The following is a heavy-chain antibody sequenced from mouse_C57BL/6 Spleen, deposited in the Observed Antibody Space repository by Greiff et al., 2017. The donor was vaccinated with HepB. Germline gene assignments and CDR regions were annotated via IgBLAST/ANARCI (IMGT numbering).Heavy chain of an antibody. CDR2: IDPSDSYT. J-gene: IGHJ2*01. V-gene: IGHV1-59*01. CDR3: ARSGVYYGNYGYFDY. Sequence: VKLQQPGAELVRPGTSVKLSCKASGYTFTSYWMHWVKQRPGQGLEWIGVIDPSDSYTNYNQKFKGKATLTVDTSSSTAYMQLSSLTSEDSAVYYCARSGVYYGNYGYFDYWGQGTTLTVSS. CDR1: GYTFTSYW. D-gene: IGHD2-1*01.